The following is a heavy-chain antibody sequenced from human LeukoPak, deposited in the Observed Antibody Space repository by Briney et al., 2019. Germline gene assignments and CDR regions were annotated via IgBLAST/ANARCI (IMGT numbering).Heavy chain of an antibody. Sequence: SVKVSCKASGGTFSSYAISWVRQAPGQGLEWMGGIIPIFGTANYAQKFQGRVTITTDESTSTAYMELSSLRSEDTAVYYCARSSGWYDYFDYWGQGTLVTVSS. D-gene: IGHD6-19*01. CDR3: ARSSGWYDYFDY. CDR1: GGTFSSYA. CDR2: IIPIFGTA. V-gene: IGHV1-69*05. J-gene: IGHJ4*02.